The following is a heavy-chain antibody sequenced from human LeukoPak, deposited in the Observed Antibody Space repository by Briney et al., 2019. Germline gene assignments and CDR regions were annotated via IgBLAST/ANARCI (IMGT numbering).Heavy chain of an antibody. Sequence: SLNLSCKASRYTFTSYDINSVRHATEQGLEWMGWMKPNSANTGYAQKFQGRVTMTRNTSISTAYMELSSLRSEDTAVYYCARGPPESSSSDYWGQGTLVTVSS. J-gene: IGHJ4*02. CDR3: ARGPPESSSSDY. CDR2: MKPNSANT. V-gene: IGHV1-8*01. CDR1: RYTFTSYD. D-gene: IGHD6-13*01.